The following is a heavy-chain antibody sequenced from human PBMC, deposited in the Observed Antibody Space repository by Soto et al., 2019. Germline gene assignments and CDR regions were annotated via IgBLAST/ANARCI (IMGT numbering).Heavy chain of an antibody. D-gene: IGHD6-13*01. J-gene: IGHJ6*02. CDR3: ARAPKAPGTVPYYYYYGMDV. CDR2: IWYDGSNK. CDR1: GFTFSSYG. V-gene: IGHV3-33*01. Sequence: GGSLRLSCAASGFTFSSYGMHWVRQAPGKGLEWVAVIWYDGSNKYYADSVKGRFTISRDNSKNTLYLQMNSLRAEDTAVYYCARAPKAPGTVPYYYYYGMDVWGQGTTVTVSS.